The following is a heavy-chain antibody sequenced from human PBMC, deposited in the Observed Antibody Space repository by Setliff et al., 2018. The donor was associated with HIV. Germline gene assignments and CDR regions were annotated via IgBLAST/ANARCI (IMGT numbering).Heavy chain of an antibody. CDR3: ATYGGSFPGWFDT. D-gene: IGHD1-26*01. CDR2: MKSKTDGGTT. V-gene: IGHV3-15*05. CDR1: GFTFSNAW. J-gene: IGHJ5*02. Sequence: GGSLRLSCAASGFTFSNAWMSWVRQAPGKGLEWVGRMKSKTDGGTTDYVTPVKGRFTISRDDSKNTLYLQMNGLRVEDTAVYYCATYGGSFPGWFDTWGQGTPVTVSS.